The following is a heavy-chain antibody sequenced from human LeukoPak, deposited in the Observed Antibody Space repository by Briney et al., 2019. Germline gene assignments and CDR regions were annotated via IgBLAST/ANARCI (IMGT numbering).Heavy chain of an antibody. CDR2: ISYDGSNK. CDR1: GFTFSSYA. D-gene: IGHD3-3*01. J-gene: IGHJ4*02. CDR3: AKVGPTIFGVVTTFYFDY. V-gene: IGHV3-30-3*01. Sequence: GRSLRLSCAASGFTFSSYAMHWVRQAPGKGLEWVAVISYDGSNKYYADSVKGRFTISRDNSKNTLYLQMNSLRAEDTAVYYCAKVGPTIFGVVTTFYFDYWGQGTLVTVSS.